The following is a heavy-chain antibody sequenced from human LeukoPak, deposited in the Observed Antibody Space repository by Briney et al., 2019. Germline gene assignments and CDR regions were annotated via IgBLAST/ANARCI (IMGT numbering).Heavy chain of an antibody. Sequence: KPSETLSLTCSVSGASMNSYYWTWIRQPPGKGLQWIGYIYYTGTTNYSPSLKSRVTISVDTSKNQSSLRLSSVTAADTAMYYCARGIPASDAFDIWGQGTMVTVSS. D-gene: IGHD2-2*01. CDR2: IYYTGTT. CDR3: ARGIPASDAFDI. CDR1: GASMNSYY. J-gene: IGHJ3*02. V-gene: IGHV4-59*01.